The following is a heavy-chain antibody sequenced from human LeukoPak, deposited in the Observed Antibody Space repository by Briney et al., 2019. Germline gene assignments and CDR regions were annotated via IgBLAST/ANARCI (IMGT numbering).Heavy chain of an antibody. CDR2: ISSDGGST. CDR1: GFTFSNYA. D-gene: IGHD1-26*01. V-gene: IGHV3-64*01. J-gene: IGHJ4*02. CDR3: AREEGSGSYYFDS. Sequence: GGSLRLSCAASGFTFSNYAMPWVRQAPGKGPEYVSAISSDGGSTYYASSVKDRFTISRDNSKNTLFLQMGSLRAEDMAVYYCAREEGSGSYYFDSWGQGTLVTVSS.